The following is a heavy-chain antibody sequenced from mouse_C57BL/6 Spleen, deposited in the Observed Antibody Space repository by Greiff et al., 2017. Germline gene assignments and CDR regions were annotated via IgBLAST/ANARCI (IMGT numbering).Heavy chain of an antibody. Sequence: QVQLQQPGAELVKPGASVKLSCKASGYTFTSSWMHWVKQRPGQGLEWIGMIHPNSGSTNYNEKFKSKATLTVDKSSSTAYMQLSSLTSEDSAVYYCARSGSSYRYFDVWGTGTTVTVSS. CDR3: ARSGSSYRYFDV. J-gene: IGHJ1*03. V-gene: IGHV1-64*01. CDR1: GYTFTSSW. D-gene: IGHD1-1*01. CDR2: IHPNSGST.